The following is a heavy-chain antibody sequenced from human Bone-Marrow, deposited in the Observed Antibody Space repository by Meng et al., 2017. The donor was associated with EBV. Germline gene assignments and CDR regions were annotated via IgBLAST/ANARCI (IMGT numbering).Heavy chain of an antibody. CDR1: GGSVSRGGYY. J-gene: IGHJ4*02. V-gene: IGHV4-61*08. Sequence: QVPVQESGPGLGKPSETLSLTCTVSGGSVSRGGYYWSWIRQPPGKGLEWIGYIYYSGDTTYNPSLKSRVTMSVDTSKNQFSLKLSSVTAADTAVYYCARGISSGWDYYFDYWGQGTLVTVSS. D-gene: IGHD6-19*01. CDR2: IYYSGDT. CDR3: ARGISSGWDYYFDY.